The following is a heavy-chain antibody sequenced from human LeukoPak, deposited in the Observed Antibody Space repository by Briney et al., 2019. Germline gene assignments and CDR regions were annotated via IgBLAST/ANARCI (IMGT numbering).Heavy chain of an antibody. Sequence: ASVKVSCKVSGYTLTELSMHWVRQAPGKGLEWMGGFDPEDGETIYAQKFQGRVTMTEDASTDTAYMELSSLRSEDTAVYYCATLPDSSGWTYFDYWGQGTLVTVSS. CDR2: FDPEDGET. J-gene: IGHJ4*02. CDR1: GYTLTELS. D-gene: IGHD6-19*01. V-gene: IGHV1-24*01. CDR3: ATLPDSSGWTYFDY.